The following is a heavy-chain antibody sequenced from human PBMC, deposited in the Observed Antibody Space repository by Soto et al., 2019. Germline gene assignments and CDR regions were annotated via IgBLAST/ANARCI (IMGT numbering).Heavy chain of an antibody. CDR1: GFTFDDYG. V-gene: IGHV3-20*04. D-gene: IGHD1-26*01. J-gene: IGHJ4*02. Sequence: PGGSLRLSCAASGFTFDDYGMSWARQAPGKGLEWVSGVNWKGGSTGYADSVKGRFTISRDNAKNSLYLQMNCLRAEDTAFYYCVRGASLDFDYWGQGTLVTVSS. CDR2: VNWKGGST. CDR3: VRGASLDFDY.